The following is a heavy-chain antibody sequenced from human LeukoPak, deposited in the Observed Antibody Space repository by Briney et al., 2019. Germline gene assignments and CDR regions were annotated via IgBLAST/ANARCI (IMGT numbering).Heavy chain of an antibody. CDR1: GGTFSSYA. CDR3: TRGYDFWSGPINSFDY. Sequence: ASVKVSCKASGGTFSSYAISWVRQAPGQGLEWMGGIIPIFGTANYAQKFQGRVTITTDESTSTAYMELSSLRSEDTAVYYCTRGYDFWSGPINSFDYWGQGTLVTVSS. J-gene: IGHJ4*02. V-gene: IGHV1-69*05. CDR2: IIPIFGTA. D-gene: IGHD3-3*01.